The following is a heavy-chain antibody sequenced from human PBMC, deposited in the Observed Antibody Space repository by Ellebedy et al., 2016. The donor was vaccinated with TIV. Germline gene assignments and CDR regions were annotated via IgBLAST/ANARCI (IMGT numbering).Heavy chain of an antibody. D-gene: IGHD3-9*01. CDR1: GGSFSGYY. Sequence: SETLSLTXAVYGGSFSGYYWSWIRQSPGKGLEWIGEINHSAGTNYNPSLKSRVTISLDTSKNQFSLKLTSVTAADTALYYCARGGHYNAPFNYYYYYGMNVWGQGTTVTVFS. CDR2: INHSAGT. J-gene: IGHJ6*02. V-gene: IGHV4-34*01. CDR3: ARGGHYNAPFNYYYYYGMNV.